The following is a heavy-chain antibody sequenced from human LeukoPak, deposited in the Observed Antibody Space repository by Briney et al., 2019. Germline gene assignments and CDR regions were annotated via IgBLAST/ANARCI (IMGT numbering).Heavy chain of an antibody. J-gene: IGHJ4*02. CDR1: GGTFSSYA. CDR3: ARRRSIPLWASFDY. D-gene: IGHD5-18*01. V-gene: IGHV1-69*01. CDR2: IIPIFGTA. Sequence: SVKVSCKASGGTFSSYAISWVRQAPGQGLEWMGGIIPIFGTANYAQKLQGRVTITADESTSTAYMELSSLRSEDTAVYYCARRRSIPLWASFDYWGQGALVTVSS.